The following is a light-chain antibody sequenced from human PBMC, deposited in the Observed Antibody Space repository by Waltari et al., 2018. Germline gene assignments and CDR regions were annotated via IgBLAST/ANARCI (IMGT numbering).Light chain of an antibody. Sequence: DIVTTQSPLSLPVTPGEPASISCRSSQSLLHSNGYNYLDWYLQKPGQSPQLLIYLGSNRASGVPDRFSGSGSGTDFTLKISRVEAEDVGVYYCMQALQTPVYTFGQGTKLEIK. V-gene: IGKV2-28*01. CDR1: QSLLHSNGYNY. CDR3: MQALQTPVYT. CDR2: LGS. J-gene: IGKJ2*01.